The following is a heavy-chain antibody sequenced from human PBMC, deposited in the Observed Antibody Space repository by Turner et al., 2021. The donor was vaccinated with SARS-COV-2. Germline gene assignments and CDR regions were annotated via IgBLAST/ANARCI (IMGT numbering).Heavy chain of an antibody. CDR1: GASVSRGNYY. Sequence: QVQLQASGPGLVKASQTLSLSCTVPGASVSRGNYYWSWIRQHPRKGLEWIGYISHSGSADYNPSLKSRSTISLDTSTNQFSLTLDSVTAADTATYFCARDASPSAKPYFDFWGPGTLVTVSS. J-gene: IGHJ4*02. CDR2: ISHSGSA. CDR3: ARDASPSAKPYFDF. D-gene: IGHD2-2*02. V-gene: IGHV4-31*03.